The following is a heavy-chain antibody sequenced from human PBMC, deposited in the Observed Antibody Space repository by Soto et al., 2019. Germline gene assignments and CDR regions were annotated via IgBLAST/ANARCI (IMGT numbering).Heavy chain of an antibody. V-gene: IGHV1-69*13. J-gene: IGHJ5*02. CDR1: GGTFSSYA. D-gene: IGHD6-13*01. CDR3: ARGEIAAASPNWFDP. CDR2: IIPIFGTA. Sequence: GASVKVSCKASGGTFSSYAISWVRQAPGQGLEWMGGIIPIFGTANYAQKFQGRVTITADESTSTAYMELSSLRSEDTAVYYCARGEIAAASPNWFDPWGQGTLVTVSS.